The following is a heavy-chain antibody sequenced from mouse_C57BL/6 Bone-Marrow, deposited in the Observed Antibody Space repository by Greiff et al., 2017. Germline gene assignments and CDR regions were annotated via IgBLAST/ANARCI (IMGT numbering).Heavy chain of an antibody. V-gene: IGHV1-69*01. Sequence: VKLQQPGAELVMPGASVKLSCTASGYTFTSYWMHWVKQRPGQGLEWIGEIDPSDSYTNYNQKFKGQSTLAVDKSSSTAYLQLSSLTSEDSAVYYCARLRYYGSNDYWGQGTTLTVSS. J-gene: IGHJ2*01. D-gene: IGHD1-1*01. CDR3: ARLRYYGSNDY. CDR2: IDPSDSYT. CDR1: GYTFTSYW.